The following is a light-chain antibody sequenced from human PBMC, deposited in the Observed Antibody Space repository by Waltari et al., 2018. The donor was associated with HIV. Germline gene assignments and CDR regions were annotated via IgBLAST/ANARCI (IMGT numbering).Light chain of an antibody. CDR1: KNFLNY. CDR3: QQTFSPPRT. Sequence: DINVTQSPSSLSASVGDRVTITCRTSKNFLNYLSWYHPRPGKAPPLLIFSASTVQDGVSSRFSGSGSGTDFALSIAGLQREDFGTYYCQQTFSPPRTFGPGT. CDR2: SAS. V-gene: IGKV1-39*01. J-gene: IGKJ3*01.